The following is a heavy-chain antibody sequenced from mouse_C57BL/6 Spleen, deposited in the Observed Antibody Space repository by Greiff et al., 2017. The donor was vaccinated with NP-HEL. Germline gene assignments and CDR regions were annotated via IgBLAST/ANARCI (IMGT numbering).Heavy chain of an antibody. Sequence: VKLQQPGAELVKPGASVKMSCKASGYTFTSYWITWVKQRPGQGLEWIGDIYPGSGSTNYTEKFKSKATLTVDTSSSTAYMQLSSLTSEDSAVYYCARSEELGYGNYEYYAMDYWGQGTSVTVSS. D-gene: IGHD2-1*01. V-gene: IGHV1-55*01. CDR3: ARSEELGYGNYEYYAMDY. CDR2: IYPGSGST. CDR1: GYTFTSYW. J-gene: IGHJ4*01.